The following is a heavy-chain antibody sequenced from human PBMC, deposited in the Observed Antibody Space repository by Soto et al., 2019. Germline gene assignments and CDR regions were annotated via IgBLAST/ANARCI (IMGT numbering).Heavy chain of an antibody. CDR1: GGSISSGNW. V-gene: IGHV4-4*02. CDR3: ARGSVDATWYWFDP. CDR2: IYHSGST. Sequence: SETLCLTCAVSGGSISSGNWWSWVRQPPGKGLEWIGEIYHSGSTNYNPSLKSRVTISVDKSKNQFSLKLSSVTAADTAVYYCARGSVDATWYWFDPWGQGTLVT. J-gene: IGHJ5*02. D-gene: IGHD1-26*01.